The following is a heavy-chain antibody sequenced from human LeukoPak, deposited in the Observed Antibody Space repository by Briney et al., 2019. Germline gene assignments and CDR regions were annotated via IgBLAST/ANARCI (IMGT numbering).Heavy chain of an antibody. CDR2: IDTAGNT. V-gene: IGHV3-13*01. D-gene: IGHD4-11*01. Sequence: QPGGSLRLSCAASGFTFSSYDMHWVRQATGRGLEWVSAIDTAGNTYYPASVKGRFTISRDNSKNTLYLQMNSLRAEDTAVYYCAKIWHDYRSRDAFDIWGQGTMVTVSS. J-gene: IGHJ3*02. CDR1: GFTFSSYD. CDR3: AKIWHDYRSRDAFDI.